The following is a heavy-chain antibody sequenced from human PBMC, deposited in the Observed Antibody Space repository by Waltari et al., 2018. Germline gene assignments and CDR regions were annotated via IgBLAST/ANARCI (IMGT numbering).Heavy chain of an antibody. CDR3: AADRGNGLYFDY. D-gene: IGHD2-15*01. V-gene: IGHV4-4*02. CDR1: GASIHSNYW. J-gene: IGHJ4*02. CDR2: VHHSGRT. Sequence: QVQLQESGPGLVKPSGTLSLTCAVSGASIHSNYWWSWVRQSPGKGLVWIGQVHHSGRTYSTPSLKSRVTISIDWSKNQFSLNLSSVNDADTAVYYCAADRGNGLYFDYWGQGTLVTVSS.